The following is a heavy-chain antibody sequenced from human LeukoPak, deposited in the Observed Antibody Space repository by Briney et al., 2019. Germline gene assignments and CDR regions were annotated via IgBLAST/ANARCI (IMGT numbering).Heavy chain of an antibody. CDR1: GFTFSSYW. CDR3: ARERDYDFWSGYRGGGFDP. Sequence: GGSLRLSCAASGFTFSSYWMSWVRQAPGKGLEWVANIKQDRSEKYYVDSVKGRFTISRDNAKNSLYLQMNSLRAEDTAVYYCARERDYDFWSGYRGGGFDPWGQGTLVTVSS. V-gene: IGHV3-7*01. J-gene: IGHJ5*02. CDR2: IKQDRSEK. D-gene: IGHD3-3*01.